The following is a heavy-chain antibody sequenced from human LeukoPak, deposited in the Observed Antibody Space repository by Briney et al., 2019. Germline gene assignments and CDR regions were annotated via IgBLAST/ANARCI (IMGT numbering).Heavy chain of an antibody. CDR3: ARRSEAAGFLYFDY. J-gene: IGHJ4*02. CDR1: GFTFKNYA. D-gene: IGHD6-13*01. Sequence: PGGSLRLSCAASGFTFKNYAMNWVRQAPGKGLEWDSCISSSSSTIYYADSVKGRFTISRDNAKNSLYLQMNSLKAEDTAVYYCARRSEAAGFLYFDYWGQGTLVTVSS. CDR2: ISSSSSTI. V-gene: IGHV3-48*04.